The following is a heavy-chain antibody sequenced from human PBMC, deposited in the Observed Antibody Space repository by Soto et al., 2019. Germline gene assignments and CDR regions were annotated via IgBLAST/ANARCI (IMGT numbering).Heavy chain of an antibody. D-gene: IGHD6-19*01. J-gene: IGHJ5*02. CDR1: GYNFISSN. CDR3: ARAVGISVTGLDL. CDR2: MNPSNGIA. V-gene: IGHV1-8*01. Sequence: QEQLVQSGAEVKRPGASVKVSCRASGYNFISSNINWVRQAAGQGPEWMGWMNPSNGIAAFARNFQGRVSLTRDISTDTAYMELGGLSSGDTAIYYCARAVGISVTGLDLWGPGTLVTVSS.